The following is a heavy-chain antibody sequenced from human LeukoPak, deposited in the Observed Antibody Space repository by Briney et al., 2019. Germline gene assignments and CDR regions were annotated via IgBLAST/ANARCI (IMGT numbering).Heavy chain of an antibody. CDR1: GYTFSGYY. D-gene: IGHD5-24*01. J-gene: IGHJ3*01. CDR2: INPDSGGT. V-gene: IGHV1-2*02. CDR3: ARDLGDGYNSYAFDV. Sequence: AASVKVSCKASGYTFSGYYMHWVRQAPGQGLEWMGWINPDSGGTSSPQKFQGRVTMTRDTSISTAYMELRRLTSDDTAVYYCARDLGDGYNSYAFDVWGQGTMVTVSS.